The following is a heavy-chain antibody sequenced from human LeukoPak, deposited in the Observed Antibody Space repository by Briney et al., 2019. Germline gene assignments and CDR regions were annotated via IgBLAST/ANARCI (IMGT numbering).Heavy chain of an antibody. J-gene: IGHJ3*02. CDR3: ARERCNGATCYRGFDT. V-gene: IGHV3-74*01. CDR1: GFTFSISW. D-gene: IGHD2-15*01. Sequence: GGSLRLSCAASGFTFSISWMHWVRQAPGKEPVWVSRINGDATSTASAESVKGRFTTSRDNAKNTLYLQMNSLRVEDTAVYYCARERCNGATCYRGFDTWGQGTMVTVSS. CDR2: INGDATST.